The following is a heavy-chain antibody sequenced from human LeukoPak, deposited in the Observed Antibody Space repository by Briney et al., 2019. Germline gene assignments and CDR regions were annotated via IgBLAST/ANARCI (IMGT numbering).Heavy chain of an antibody. Sequence: GGSLRLSCAASGFTFSRSDMIWVRQAPGKGLEWVSIVSASGATTYYADSVRGRFTISRDNSRATLVLQLNGLRAEDTAIYYCVKKGGSWSPPFDAWGQGILVTVSS. CDR2: VSASGATT. CDR3: VKKGGSWSPPFDA. CDR1: GFTFSRSD. D-gene: IGHD6-13*01. J-gene: IGHJ5*02. V-gene: IGHV3-23*01.